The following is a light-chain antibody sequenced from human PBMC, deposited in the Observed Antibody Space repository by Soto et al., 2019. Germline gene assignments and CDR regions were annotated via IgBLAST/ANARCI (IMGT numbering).Light chain of an antibody. CDR2: VNS. CDR3: AAWDDSLNGLV. Sequence: QSVLTQPHSRCGTPGQRVTISCSGSSSNIGTNTVNWYQQLPGSAPKLLMFVNSQRPSGVPDRFSGSKSGTSASLAISGLQSEDEADYYCAAWDDSLNGLVFGAGTKVTVL. J-gene: IGLJ1*01. CDR1: SSNIGTNT. V-gene: IGLV1-44*01.